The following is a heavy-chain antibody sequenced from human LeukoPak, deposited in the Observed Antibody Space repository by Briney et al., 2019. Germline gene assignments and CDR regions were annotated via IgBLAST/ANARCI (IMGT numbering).Heavy chain of an antibody. V-gene: IGHV3-23*01. J-gene: IGHJ3*01. Sequence: GGSLRLSCAASGFTFSDSAMTWVRQAPGKGLDWVSLISFSGANTYYADSVEGRFTISRDNSKDTLFLQMNSLRAEDTAIYYCARDIQLSTWGLGTMVTVSS. CDR2: ISFSGANT. CDR1: GFTFSDSA. D-gene: IGHD5-24*01. CDR3: ARDIQLST.